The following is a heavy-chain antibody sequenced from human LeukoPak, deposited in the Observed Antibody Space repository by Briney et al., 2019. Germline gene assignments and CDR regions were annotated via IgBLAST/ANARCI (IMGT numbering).Heavy chain of an antibody. D-gene: IGHD3-3*01. J-gene: IGHJ3*02. Sequence: ASVKVSCKASGYTFTSYGISWVRPAPGQGLEWMGWISAYNGNTNYAQKLQGRVTMTTDTSTSTAYMELRSLRSDDTAVYYCARVLNPTYYDFWSGYVDAFDIWGQGTMVTVSS. CDR3: ARVLNPTYYDFWSGYVDAFDI. CDR2: ISAYNGNT. V-gene: IGHV1-18*01. CDR1: GYTFTSYG.